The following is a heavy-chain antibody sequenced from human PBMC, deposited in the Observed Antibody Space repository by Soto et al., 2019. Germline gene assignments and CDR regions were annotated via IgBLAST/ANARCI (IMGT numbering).Heavy chain of an antibody. CDR1: GFTFDDYA. Sequence: EVQLVESGGGLVQPGRSLRLSCAASGFTFDDYAMHWVRQAPGKGLEWVSGISWNSGSIGYADSVKGRFTISRDNAKNSLYLQMNSLRAEDTALYYCAKDNSGGNSYYRGAGWGQGTLVTVSS. CDR2: ISWNSGSI. J-gene: IGHJ4*02. D-gene: IGHD1-26*01. CDR3: AKDNSGGNSYYRGAG. V-gene: IGHV3-9*01.